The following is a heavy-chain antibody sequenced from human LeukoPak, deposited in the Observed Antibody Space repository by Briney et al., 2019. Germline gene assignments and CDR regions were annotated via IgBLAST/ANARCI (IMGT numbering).Heavy chain of an antibody. CDR2: ISYDGSNK. CDR1: GFAFSSCA. V-gene: IGHV3-30-3*01. CDR3: ARSMVRGVIMWAFDI. D-gene: IGHD3-10*01. Sequence: GGSLRLSCAASGFAFSSCAMHWVRQAPGKGLEWVAVISYDGSNKYYADSVKGRFTISRDNSKNTLYLQMNSLRAEDTAVYYCARSMVRGVIMWAFDIWGQGTMVTVSS. J-gene: IGHJ3*02.